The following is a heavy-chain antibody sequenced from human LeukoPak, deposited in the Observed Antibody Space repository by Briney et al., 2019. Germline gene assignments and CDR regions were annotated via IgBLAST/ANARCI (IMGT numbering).Heavy chain of an antibody. Sequence: ASVKLSCKASGYTFTSYGISWVRQAPGQGLEWMVWISAYNGNTNYAQKVQGRVTMTTDTSTSTAYMELRSLRSDDTAVYYCARDPTPSSWYRLDPEYFQHWGQGTLVTVSS. CDR2: ISAYNGNT. V-gene: IGHV1-18*04. CDR3: ARDPTPSSWYRLDPEYFQH. J-gene: IGHJ1*01. CDR1: GYTFTSYG. D-gene: IGHD6-13*01.